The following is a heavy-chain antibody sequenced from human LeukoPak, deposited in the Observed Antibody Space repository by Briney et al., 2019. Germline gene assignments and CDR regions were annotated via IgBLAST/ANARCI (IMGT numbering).Heavy chain of an antibody. CDR2: ISDSCGST. J-gene: IGHJ5*02. V-gene: IGHV3-23*01. CDR1: GFTFSSYA. Sequence: GGSLRLSCAASGFTFSSYAMSWVRQAPGKELEWVSTISDSCGSTYYADSLKGRFTISRDNYKNTLYLQMNSLRAEDTAVYYCAKVDYYDSSGNYPNWFDPWGQGTLVTVSS. CDR3: AKVDYYDSSGNYPNWFDP. D-gene: IGHD3-22*01.